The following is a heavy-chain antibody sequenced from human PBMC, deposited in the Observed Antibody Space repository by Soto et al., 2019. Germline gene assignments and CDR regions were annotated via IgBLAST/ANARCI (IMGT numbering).Heavy chain of an antibody. V-gene: IGHV1-18*01. CDR2: IRAYNGNT. Sequence: QVQLVQSGAEVKKPGASVKVSCRASGYTFTSYGISWVRQAPGQGLEGMGWIRAYNGNTNYGPKLQGRVTMTTATSTSTADMELRSLRSDDTAVYYCARDLPTMAVWGQGTTVTVSS. J-gene: IGHJ6*02. CDR3: ARDLPTMAV. CDR1: GYTFTSYG.